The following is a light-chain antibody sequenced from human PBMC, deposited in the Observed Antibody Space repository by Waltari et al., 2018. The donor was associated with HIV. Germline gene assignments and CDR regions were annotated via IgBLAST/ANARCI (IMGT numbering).Light chain of an antibody. CDR2: KNF. J-gene: IGLJ1*01. CDR3: TGWDASLSEYV. V-gene: IGLV1-47*01. Sequence: QSVVTQPPSASGAPGQRVTISCSGSYSNIGNDNVYWFQHLPGTAPRLLIYKNFYRPSGVPDRFSGSKYGTTASLAISGLRSEDEADYYCTGWDASLSEYVFGTGTRVTVL. CDR1: YSNIGNDN.